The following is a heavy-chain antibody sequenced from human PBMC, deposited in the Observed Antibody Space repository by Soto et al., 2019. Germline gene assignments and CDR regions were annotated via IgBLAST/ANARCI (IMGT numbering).Heavy chain of an antibody. CDR1: GFTFTSSA. V-gene: IGHV1-58*01. J-gene: IGHJ3*02. Sequence: SVKVSCKASGFTFTSSAVQWVRQARGQRLEWIGWIVVGSGNTNYAQKFQERVTITRDMSTSTAYMELSSLRSEDTAVYYCAAVASHYYDSSGYPDAFDIWGQGTRVTVSS. CDR2: IVVGSGNT. D-gene: IGHD3-22*01. CDR3: AAVASHYYDSSGYPDAFDI.